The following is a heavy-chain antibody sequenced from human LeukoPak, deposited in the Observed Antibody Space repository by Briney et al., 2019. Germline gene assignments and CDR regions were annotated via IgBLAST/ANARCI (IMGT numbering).Heavy chain of an antibody. CDR3: ARDYRGWYYFDY. J-gene: IGHJ4*02. CDR2: IYYSGST. CDR1: GGSINNYY. Sequence: SETLSFTCTVSGGSINNYYWSWIRQSPGKGLEWIGNIYYSGSTNYNTSLKSLVTISLTTSKNPFSLKLSSVTAAVSAVYYGARDYRGWYYFDYWGQGTLVTVSS. D-gene: IGHD6-19*01. V-gene: IGHV4-59*01.